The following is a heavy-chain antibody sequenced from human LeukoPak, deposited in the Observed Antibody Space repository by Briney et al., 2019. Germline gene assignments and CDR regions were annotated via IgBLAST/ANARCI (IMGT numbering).Heavy chain of an antibody. Sequence: SETLSLTCAVYGGSFNGYYWSWIRQPPGKGLEWIGEINHSGSTNYSPSLKSRVTLSVDTSKNQFSLRLSSVTAADTAAYYCARRTFGGVIAYWGQGTLVTVS. J-gene: IGHJ4*02. V-gene: IGHV4-34*01. CDR3: ARRTFGGVIAY. CDR1: GGSFNGYY. CDR2: INHSGST. D-gene: IGHD3-16*02.